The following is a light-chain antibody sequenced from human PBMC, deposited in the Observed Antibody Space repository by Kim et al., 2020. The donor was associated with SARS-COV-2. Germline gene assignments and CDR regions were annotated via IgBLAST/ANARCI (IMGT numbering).Light chain of an antibody. V-gene: IGKV3-15*01. CDR1: QTINNK. CDR3: QQSNDWPPLT. Sequence: SPGERATRSCRASQTINNKLVWYQHKPGQAPRLLIYDATTRATGVPARFIGSGSETDFTLTISSLQSEDFAVYYWQQSNDWPPLTFGQGTKVDIK. J-gene: IGKJ1*01. CDR2: DAT.